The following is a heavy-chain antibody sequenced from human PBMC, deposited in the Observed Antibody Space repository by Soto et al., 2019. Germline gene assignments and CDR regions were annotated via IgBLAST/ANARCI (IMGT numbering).Heavy chain of an antibody. J-gene: IGHJ4*02. CDR3: ANPFCSGGSCYFDF. D-gene: IGHD2-15*01. Sequence: PGGSLRLSCAASGFTFSSYGMHWVRQAPGKGLEWVAVISYDGSNKYYADSVKGRFTISRDNSKNTLYLQMNSLRAEDTAVYYCANPFCSGGSCYFDFWAQGTLVTVSS. V-gene: IGHV3-30*18. CDR2: ISYDGSNK. CDR1: GFTFSSYG.